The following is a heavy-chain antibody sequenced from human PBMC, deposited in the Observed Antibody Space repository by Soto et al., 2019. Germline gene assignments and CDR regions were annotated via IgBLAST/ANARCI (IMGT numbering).Heavy chain of an antibody. CDR3: AKDSSGWYDIWFDP. J-gene: IGHJ5*02. D-gene: IGHD6-19*01. Sequence: QVQLVESGGGVVQPGRALRLSCAASGFTFSSYCRHWVRQAPGKGLEWVAVISYDGSNKYYADSVKGRFTISSDNSKNTLYLQMNSLRAEDTAVYYCAKDSSGWYDIWFDPWVQGTLVTVAS. V-gene: IGHV3-30*18. CDR2: ISYDGSNK. CDR1: GFTFSSYC.